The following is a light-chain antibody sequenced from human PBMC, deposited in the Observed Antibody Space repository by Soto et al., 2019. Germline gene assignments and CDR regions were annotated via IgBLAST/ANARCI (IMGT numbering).Light chain of an antibody. Sequence: QSALTQPPSASGSPGQSVTISCSGTSSDVGGYNYVSWYQQHPGKAPKLMIYEVSKRPSGVPDRFSGSKSGNTASLTVSGLQAEDEADYYCSSSAGSTLEVFGGGTKLTVL. V-gene: IGLV2-8*01. CDR1: SSDVGGYNY. CDR2: EVS. CDR3: SSSAGSTLEV. J-gene: IGLJ2*01.